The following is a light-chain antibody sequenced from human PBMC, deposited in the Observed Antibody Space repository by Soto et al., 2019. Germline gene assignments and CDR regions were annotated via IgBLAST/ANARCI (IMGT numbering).Light chain of an antibody. CDR3: SSYTTSSTLYV. CDR1: SSDVGNYNY. J-gene: IGLJ1*01. V-gene: IGLV2-14*01. Sequence: QSALTQPASVSGSPGQSITISCTGTSSDVGNYNYVSWYQQHPGKAPQLMIFQNSNRASGVSNRFSGSKSGATASLTISGLQAEDEADYYCSSYTTSSTLYVFGTGTKVTVL. CDR2: QNS.